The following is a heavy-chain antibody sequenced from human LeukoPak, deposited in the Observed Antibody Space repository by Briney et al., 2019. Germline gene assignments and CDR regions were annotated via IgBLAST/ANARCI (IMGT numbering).Heavy chain of an antibody. V-gene: IGHV4-31*03. CDR2: IYYSGST. J-gene: IGHJ4*02. Sequence: SETLSLTCTVSGGSISSSSYYWGWIRQHPGKGLEWIGYIYYSGSTYYNPSLKSRVTISVDTSKNQFSLKLSSVTAADTAVYYCARDQGYSYGATFDYWGQGTLVTASS. D-gene: IGHD5-18*01. CDR1: GGSISSSSYY. CDR3: ARDQGYSYGATFDY.